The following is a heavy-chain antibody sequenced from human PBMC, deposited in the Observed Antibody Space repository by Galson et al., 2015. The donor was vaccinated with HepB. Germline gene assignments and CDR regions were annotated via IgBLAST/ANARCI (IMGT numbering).Heavy chain of an antibody. CDR2: INAGNGNT. D-gene: IGHD3-10*01. Sequence: SCKASGYTFTSYAMHWVRQAPGQRLEWMGWINAGNGNTNYSQKFQGRVTITRDTSASTAYMELSSLRSEDTAVYYCARGESITMVRGVIITSKSYYWGQGTLVTVSS. J-gene: IGHJ4*02. CDR3: ARGESITMVRGVIITSKSYY. CDR1: GYTFTSYA. V-gene: IGHV1-3*01.